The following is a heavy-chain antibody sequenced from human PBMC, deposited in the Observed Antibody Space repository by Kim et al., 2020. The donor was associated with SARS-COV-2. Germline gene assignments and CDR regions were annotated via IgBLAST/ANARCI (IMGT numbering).Heavy chain of an antibody. CDR2: ISYSVRA. D-gene: IGHD6-13*01. J-gene: IGHJ4*02. CDR3: ARYSSSWNYFDY. V-gene: IGHV4-59*01. CDR1: GGSISNYY. Sequence: SETLSLTCTVSGGSISNYYWTWIRQSPGKGLEWIAYISYSVRANYNPSLKSRVTISVDTSKNQFSLKVTSVTAADTAVYYCARYSSSWNYFDYWGQGTLV.